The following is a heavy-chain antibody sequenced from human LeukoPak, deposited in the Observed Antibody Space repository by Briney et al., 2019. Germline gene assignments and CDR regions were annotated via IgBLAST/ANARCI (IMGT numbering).Heavy chain of an antibody. D-gene: IGHD3-10*01. CDR1: GFTFSSYA. CDR3: ARDRHGVRGVISENFDY. CDR2: ISYDGSNK. Sequence: GRSLRLSCAASGFTFSSYAMHWVRQAPGKGLEWVAVISYDGSNKYYADSVKGRFTISRDNSENTLYLQMNSLRAEDTAVYYCARDRHGVRGVISENFDYWGQGTLVTVSS. J-gene: IGHJ4*02. V-gene: IGHV3-30-3*01.